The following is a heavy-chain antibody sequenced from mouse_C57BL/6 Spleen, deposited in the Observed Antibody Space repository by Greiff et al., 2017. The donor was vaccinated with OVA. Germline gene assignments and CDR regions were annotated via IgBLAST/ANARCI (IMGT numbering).Heavy chain of an antibody. CDR3: ACSSYWYFDV. Sequence: EVQLQQSGPELVKPGASVKISCTASGYSFTDYNMNWVKQSNGKSLEWIGVINPNYGTTSYKQKFKGKATLTVDQSSSTAYLQLNSLTSENSAVYYSACSSYWYFDVWGTGTTVTVSS. J-gene: IGHJ1*03. D-gene: IGHD1-1*01. CDR1: GYSFTDYN. CDR2: INPNYGTT. V-gene: IGHV1-39*01.